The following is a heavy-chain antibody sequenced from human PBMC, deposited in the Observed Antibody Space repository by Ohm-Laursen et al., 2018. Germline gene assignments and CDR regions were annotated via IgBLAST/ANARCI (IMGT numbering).Heavy chain of an antibody. CDR2: IKSKAAGETR. J-gene: IGHJ5*02. D-gene: IGHD2/OR15-2a*01. V-gene: IGHV3-15*01. CDR1: VFTGSDAW. Sequence: SLRLSCAASVFTGSDAWMSWVCQAPGKGLEYVGRIKSKAAGETREYAEPVKGRFTILRDDSKNTLSLQMNSLKTEDTVVYYCSTDHFSWGQGTLVTVSS. CDR3: STDHFS.